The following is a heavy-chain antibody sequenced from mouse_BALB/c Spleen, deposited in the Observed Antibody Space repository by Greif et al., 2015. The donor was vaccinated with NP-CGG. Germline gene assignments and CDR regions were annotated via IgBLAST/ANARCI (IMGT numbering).Heavy chain of an antibody. D-gene: IGHD1-1*01. CDR3: TRDSSYGYWYFDV. Sequence: VQLVESGAELVRPGASVTLSCKASGYTFTDYEMHWVKQTPVHGLEWIGAIDPETGGTAYNQKFKGKATLTADKSSSTAYMELRSLTSEDSAVYYCTRDSSYGYWYFDVWGAGTTVTVSS. CDR2: IDPETGGT. CDR1: GYTFTDYE. J-gene: IGHJ1*01. V-gene: IGHV1-15*01.